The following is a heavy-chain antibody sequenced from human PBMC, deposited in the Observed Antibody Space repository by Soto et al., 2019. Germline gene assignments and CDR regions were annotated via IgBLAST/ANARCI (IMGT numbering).Heavy chain of an antibody. J-gene: IGHJ5*02. V-gene: IGHV4-4*07. CDR2: IYATGTT. Sequence: SETLSLTCTVYGASISGFYGSWIRNSAGKGLEWIGRIYATGTTDYNPSLKSRVMMSVDTSKKQFSLKLRSVTAADTAVYYCVRDGTKTLRDWFDPWGQGISVTVSS. CDR3: VRDGTKTLRDWFDP. CDR1: GASISGFY. D-gene: IGHD1-1*01.